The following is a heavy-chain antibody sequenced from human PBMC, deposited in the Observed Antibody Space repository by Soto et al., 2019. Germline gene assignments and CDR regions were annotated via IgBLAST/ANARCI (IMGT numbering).Heavy chain of an antibody. CDR2: IRSKAHGGTT. Sequence: PGGSLRLSCTASGFTFGDYGMNWVRQAPGKGLEWVGFIRSKAHGGTTEYAASVKGRFTISRDDSKSIAYLQMNSLKTEDTAVYYCTRDDYDFLSGYLHVWGQGTTVTVSS. D-gene: IGHD3-3*01. CDR1: GFTFGDYG. J-gene: IGHJ6*02. CDR3: TRDDYDFLSGYLHV. V-gene: IGHV3-49*04.